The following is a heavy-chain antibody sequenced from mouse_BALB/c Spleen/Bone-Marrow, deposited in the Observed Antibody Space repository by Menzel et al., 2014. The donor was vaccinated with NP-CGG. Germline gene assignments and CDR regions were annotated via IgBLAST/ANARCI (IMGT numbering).Heavy chain of an antibody. CDR3: ARGGYYGPRFAF. D-gene: IGHD1-2*01. V-gene: IGHV1-9*01. CDR1: GYTFSSYW. Sequence: QVQLQQPGAELMKPGASVKISCKATGYTFSSYWLEWVKQRPGHGLEWIGEILPGSASNNYNEKFKGKATFAADTSSNTAYMQLSNLTSEDSAFYYCARGGYYGPRFAFWGQGTLVTVSA. CDR2: ILPGSASN. J-gene: IGHJ3*01.